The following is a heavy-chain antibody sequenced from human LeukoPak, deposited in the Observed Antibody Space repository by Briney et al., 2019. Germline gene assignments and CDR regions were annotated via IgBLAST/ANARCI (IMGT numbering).Heavy chain of an antibody. V-gene: IGHV3-7*05. CDR3: ARLTYYDFWSGYKFDY. D-gene: IGHD3-3*01. J-gene: IGHJ4*02. Sequence: PGGSLRLSCTASGFTFSSYWMSWVRQAPGKGLEWVANIKQDGSEKYYVDSVKGRFTISRDNAKNSLHLQMNSLRAEDTAVYYCARLTYYDFWSGYKFDYWGQGTLVTVSS. CDR2: IKQDGSEK. CDR1: GFTFSSYW.